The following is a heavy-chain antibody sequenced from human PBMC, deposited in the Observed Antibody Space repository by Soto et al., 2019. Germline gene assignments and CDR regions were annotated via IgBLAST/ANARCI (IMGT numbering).Heavy chain of an antibody. Sequence: PSETLSLTCTVSGGSISSGDYYWSWIRQPPGKGLEWIGYIYYSGSTYYNPSLKSRVTISVDTSKNQFSLKLSSVTAADTAVYYSVREGTIFGYPALGMVVWGEETPGSVS. D-gene: IGHD3-3*01. J-gene: IGHJ6*02. CDR1: GGSISSGDYY. CDR2: IYYSGST. V-gene: IGHV4-30-4*01. CDR3: VREGTIFGYPALGMVV.